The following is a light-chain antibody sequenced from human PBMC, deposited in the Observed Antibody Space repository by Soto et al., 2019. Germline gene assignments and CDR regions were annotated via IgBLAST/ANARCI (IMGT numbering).Light chain of an antibody. CDR1: QSVFYSSNNKRY. Sequence: DIVMTQSPDSLAVSLGERATINCKSSQSVFYSSNNKRYLAWYQQKPGQPPQLLIYGASTRESGVPDRFSGSGSGTDFTLTISSLQAEDVAVYYCQQYYTSPLTFGGGTKVDIK. CDR2: GAS. J-gene: IGKJ4*01. CDR3: QQYYTSPLT. V-gene: IGKV4-1*01.